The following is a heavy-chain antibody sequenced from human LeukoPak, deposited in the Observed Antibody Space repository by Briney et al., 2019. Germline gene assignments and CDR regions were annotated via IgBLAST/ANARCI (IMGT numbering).Heavy chain of an antibody. Sequence: GASVKVSCKASGYTFTSYGISWVRQAPGQGLEWMGWISAYNGNTNYAQKLQGRVTMTTDTSTSTAYMELRSLRSDDTAVYCCARDGLVATPYGMDVWGQGTTVTVSS. D-gene: IGHD5-12*01. V-gene: IGHV1-18*01. CDR3: ARDGLVATPYGMDV. J-gene: IGHJ6*02. CDR1: GYTFTSYG. CDR2: ISAYNGNT.